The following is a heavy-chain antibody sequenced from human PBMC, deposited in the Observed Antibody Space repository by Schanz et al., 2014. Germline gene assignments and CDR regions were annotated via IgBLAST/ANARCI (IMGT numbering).Heavy chain of an antibody. Sequence: QVQLVQSGAEVKKPGASVKVSCKASGYTFIDYSLNWVRQAPGQGLEWMGIINPSGGSTTYAQKFQGRVPMTSDTSTSTVYMELSSLRSEDTAVYYCARNYGGHSEESDRYGMDVWGQGTTVTVSS. CDR3: ARNYGGHSEESDRYGMDV. D-gene: IGHD4-17*01. CDR1: GYTFIDYS. CDR2: INPSGGST. J-gene: IGHJ6*02. V-gene: IGHV1-46*01.